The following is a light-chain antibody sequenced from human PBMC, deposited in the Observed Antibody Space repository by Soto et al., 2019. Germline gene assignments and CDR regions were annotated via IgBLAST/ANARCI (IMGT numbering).Light chain of an antibody. Sequence: QSVLTQAPSASGTPGQRVTISCSGSSSNIGSNTVSWYQQVPGTAPKLLIYGNDQRPSGVPDRFSGSKSGTSASLAIGGLQSEDEADYYCAAWDDSLNGWVFGGGTKLTVL. CDR2: GND. CDR3: AAWDDSLNGWV. J-gene: IGLJ3*02. V-gene: IGLV1-44*01. CDR1: SSNIGSNT.